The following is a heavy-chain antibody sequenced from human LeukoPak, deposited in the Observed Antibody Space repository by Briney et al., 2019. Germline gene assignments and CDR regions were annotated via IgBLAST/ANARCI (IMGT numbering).Heavy chain of an antibody. V-gene: IGHV4-59*01. Sequence: SETLSLTCTVSGGSINNYYWSWIRQPPGKGLEWIGYIYYRGNTNYNPSLKSRVTISLHTSMNQFSLTVSSVTAADTAVYYCAREVVPQNHRDGLDYWGQGTLVTVSS. CDR1: GGSINNYY. CDR3: AREVVPQNHRDGLDY. J-gene: IGHJ4*02. CDR2: IYYRGNT. D-gene: IGHD2-2*01.